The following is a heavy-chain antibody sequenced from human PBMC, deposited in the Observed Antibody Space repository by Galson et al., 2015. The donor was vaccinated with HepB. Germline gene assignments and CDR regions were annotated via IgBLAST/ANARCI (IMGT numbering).Heavy chain of an antibody. CDR2: INGRGSTR. Sequence: SLRLSCAGSGFIFRHHAMAWIRQAPGKGLEWVSGINGRGSTRPYSDAVKGRFSISRDNSKDTVFLQMDNLRPEDTAFYYCVKEGAWFGGDWFDPWGQGALVTVS. J-gene: IGHJ5*02. V-gene: IGHV3-23*01. CDR1: GFIFRHHA. CDR3: VKEGAWFGGDWFDP. D-gene: IGHD3-16*01.